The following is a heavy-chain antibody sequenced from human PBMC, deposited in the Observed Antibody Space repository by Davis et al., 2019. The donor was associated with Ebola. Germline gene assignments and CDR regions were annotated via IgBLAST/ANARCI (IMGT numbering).Heavy chain of an antibody. V-gene: IGHV1-69*05. D-gene: IGHD3-22*01. CDR1: GGTFSSYA. J-gene: IGHJ5*02. Sequence: SVKVSCKASGGTFSSYAISWVRQAPGQGLEWMGGIIPIFGTANYAQKFQGRVTITRDTSTSTAYMELRSLRSEDTAVYYCARGYPYYYDSSGYSPLGWFDPWGQGTLVTVSS. CDR3: ARGYPYYYDSSGYSPLGWFDP. CDR2: IIPIFGTA.